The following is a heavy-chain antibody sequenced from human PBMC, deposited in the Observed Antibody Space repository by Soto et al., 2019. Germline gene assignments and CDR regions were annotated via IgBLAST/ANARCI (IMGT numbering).Heavy chain of an antibody. Sequence: GGSLRLSCAASGFTFSSYAMHWVRQAPGKGLEWVAVISYDGSNKYYADSVKGRFTISRDNSKNTLYLQMNSLRAEDTAVYYCARDRQYSSSWLDYWGQGTLVTVSS. V-gene: IGHV3-30-3*01. CDR2: ISYDGSNK. CDR1: GFTFSSYA. CDR3: ARDRQYSSSWLDY. J-gene: IGHJ4*02. D-gene: IGHD6-13*01.